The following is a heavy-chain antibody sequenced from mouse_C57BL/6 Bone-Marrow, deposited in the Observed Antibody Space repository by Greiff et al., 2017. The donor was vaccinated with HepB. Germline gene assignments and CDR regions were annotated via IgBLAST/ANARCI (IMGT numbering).Heavy chain of an antibody. J-gene: IGHJ4*01. Sequence: EVKLMESGGGLVQPKGSLKLSCAASGFSFNTYAMNWVRQAPGKGLEWVARIRSKSNNYATYYADSVKDRFTISRDDSESMLYLQMNNLKTEDTAMYYCVRLPTADYYYAMDYWGQGTSVTVSS. CDR1: GFSFNTYA. D-gene: IGHD1-2*01. V-gene: IGHV10-1*01. CDR3: VRLPTADYYYAMDY. CDR2: IRSKSNNYAT.